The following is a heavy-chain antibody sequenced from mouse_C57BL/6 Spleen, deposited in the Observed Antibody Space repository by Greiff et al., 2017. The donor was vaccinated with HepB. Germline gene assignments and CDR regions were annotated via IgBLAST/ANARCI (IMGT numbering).Heavy chain of an antibody. CDR1: GYTFTDYE. V-gene: IGHV1-15*01. J-gene: IGHJ1*03. CDR3: SDYGSRPYWYFDV. Sequence: VQLQQSGAELVRPGASVTLSCRASGYTFTDYEMHWVKQTPVHGLEWIGAIDPETGGTAYNQKFKGKAILTADKSSSTAYMELRSLTSEDSAVYYCSDYGSRPYWYFDVWGTGTTVTVSS. CDR2: IDPETGGT. D-gene: IGHD1-1*01.